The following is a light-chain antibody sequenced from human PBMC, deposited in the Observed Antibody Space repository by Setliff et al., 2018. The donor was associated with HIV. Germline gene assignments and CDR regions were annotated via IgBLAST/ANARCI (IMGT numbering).Light chain of an antibody. J-gene: IGLJ1*01. Sequence: QSVLTQPASVSGSPGQSITISCTGTSSDVGGYNYVSWYQQHPGKAPKFMIYDVSKRPSGVSNRFSGSKSGNTASLTISGLQAEDEVDYYCSSYTSSSTYVFGTGTKVTVL. CDR1: SSDVGGYNY. V-gene: IGLV2-14*01. CDR3: SSYTSSSTYV. CDR2: DVS.